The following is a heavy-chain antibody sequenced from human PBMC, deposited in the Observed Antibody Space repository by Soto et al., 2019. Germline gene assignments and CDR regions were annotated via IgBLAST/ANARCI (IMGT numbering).Heavy chain of an antibody. CDR3: ARGSSTASWFLQY. D-gene: IGHD6-13*01. CDR2: MYYSGSP. V-gene: IGHV4-31*03. J-gene: IGHJ1*01. CDR1: GVSVSSGGHL. Sequence: SETLSLTCTVSGVSVSSGGHLWSWIRQLPGKGLEWIGYMYYSGSPYYNPSLQRRVTISVDTSKNQVSLKVTSVTAADTGVYYCARGSSTASWFLQYWGQGSPVTVSS.